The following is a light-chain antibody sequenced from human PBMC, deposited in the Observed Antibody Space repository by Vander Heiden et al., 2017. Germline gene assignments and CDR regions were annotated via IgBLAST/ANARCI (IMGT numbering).Light chain of an antibody. Sequence: SYVLTQPPSVSVAPGQTARLPRGGTNIASNRVHGYQQKPAQAPVLVVNDDSDRRSGIPGLFSGSNYGNTATLTISRGEGGDEADYYCQVWDSSSDHPWVFGGGTKLTVL. V-gene: IGLV3-21*02. CDR1: NIASNR. CDR3: QVWDSSSDHPWV. J-gene: IGLJ3*02. CDR2: DDS.